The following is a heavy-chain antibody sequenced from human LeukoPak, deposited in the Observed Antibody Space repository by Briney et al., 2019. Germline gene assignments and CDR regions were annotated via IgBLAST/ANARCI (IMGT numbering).Heavy chain of an antibody. J-gene: IGHJ4*02. CDR2: VSGSGTTT. D-gene: IGHD2-2*01. V-gene: IGHV3-23*01. CDR1: GFTFSSYA. Sequence: GGSLRLSCAASGFTFSSYAMHWVRQAPGKGLEWVSGVSGSGTTTYYADSVKGRFSISRDNSKNTLYLQMNSLRAEDTAVYYCASELGYCSRTSCPFGYWGQGTLVSVSS. CDR3: ASELGYCSRTSCPFGY.